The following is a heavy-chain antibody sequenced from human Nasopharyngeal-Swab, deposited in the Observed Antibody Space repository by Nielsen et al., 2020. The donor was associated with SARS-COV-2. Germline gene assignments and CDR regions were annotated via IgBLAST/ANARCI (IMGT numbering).Heavy chain of an antibody. CDR1: GGSISSGSYY. CDR2: IYTSGST. CDR3: ARDRGSSLYYFDY. D-gene: IGHD6-13*01. V-gene: IGHV4-61*02. Sequence: SETLSLTCPVSGGSISSGSYYWSWIRQPAGKGLEWIGRIYTSGSTNYNPSLKSRVTISVDTSKNQFSLKLSSVTAADTAVYYCARDRGSSLYYFDYWGQGTLVTVSS. J-gene: IGHJ4*02.